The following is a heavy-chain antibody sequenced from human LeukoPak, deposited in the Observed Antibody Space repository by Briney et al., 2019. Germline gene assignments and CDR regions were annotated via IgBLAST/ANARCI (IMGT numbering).Heavy chain of an antibody. V-gene: IGHV1-2*02. D-gene: IGHD3-3*01. CDR1: GYTFTGYY. J-gene: IGHJ5*02. CDR2: INPNSGGT. Sequence: ASVKVSCKASGYTFTGYYIHWVRQAPGQGLEWMGWINPNSGGTNSAQKFQGRVTITRDTSASTAYMELSSLRSEDTAVYYCARDRRLASIFGVVPQSRWGWFDPWGQGTLVTVSS. CDR3: ARDRRLASIFGVVPQSRWGWFDP.